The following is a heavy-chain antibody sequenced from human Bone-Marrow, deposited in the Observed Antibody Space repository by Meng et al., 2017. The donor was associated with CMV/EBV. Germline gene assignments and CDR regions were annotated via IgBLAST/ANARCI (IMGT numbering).Heavy chain of an antibody. Sequence: SETLSLTCTVSGGSISSSSYYWGWIRQPPGKGLEWIGSIYYSGSPYYNPSLKSRVTISVDTSKNQFSLKLSSVTAADTAVYYCARGLGGSGAGAFDYWGQGTLVTVSS. V-gene: IGHV4-39*01. D-gene: IGHD6-13*01. CDR2: IYYSGSP. CDR1: GGSISSSSYY. CDR3: ARGLGGSGAGAFDY. J-gene: IGHJ4*02.